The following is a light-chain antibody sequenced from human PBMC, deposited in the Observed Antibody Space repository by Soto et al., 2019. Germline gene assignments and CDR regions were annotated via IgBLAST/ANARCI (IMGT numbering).Light chain of an antibody. J-gene: IGKJ4*01. CDR2: GAS. Sequence: EIVMTQSPATLSVSPGERATLSCRASQSVAGNLAWYQQKLGQAPRLLMYGASTRATGIPARFSGSGSGTEFTLTISSLQSEDFGVYYCQQYNNWPLTFGGGTKVEIK. CDR3: QQYNNWPLT. V-gene: IGKV3-15*01. CDR1: QSVAGN.